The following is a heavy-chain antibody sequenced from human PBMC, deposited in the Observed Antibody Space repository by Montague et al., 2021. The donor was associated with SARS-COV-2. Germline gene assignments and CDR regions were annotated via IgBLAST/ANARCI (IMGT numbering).Heavy chain of an antibody. D-gene: IGHD4-23*01. Sequence: PALVKPTQTLTLTCTFSGFSLSTSGMCVSWIRQPPGKALEWLALIDWDDDKYYSTSLKTRLTISKDTSKNQMVLTMTNMDPVDTATYYCARGRYGGNRGYYFDYWGQGTLVTVSS. CDR1: GFSLSTSGMC. CDR3: ARGRYGGNRGYYFDY. V-gene: IGHV2-70*01. CDR2: IDWDDDK. J-gene: IGHJ4*02.